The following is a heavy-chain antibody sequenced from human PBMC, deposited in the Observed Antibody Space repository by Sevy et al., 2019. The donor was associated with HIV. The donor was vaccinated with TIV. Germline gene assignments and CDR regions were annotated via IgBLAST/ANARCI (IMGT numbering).Heavy chain of an antibody. Sequence: GGSRRLSCAASGFTFSSYEMNWVRQAPGKGLEWVSYISSSGSTIYYADSVKGRFTISRDNAKNSLYLQMNSLRAEDTAGYYCARLSSGRTISVRMDVWGQGTTVTVSS. D-gene: IGHD3-3*01. CDR3: ARLSSGRTISVRMDV. J-gene: IGHJ6*01. V-gene: IGHV3-48*03. CDR2: ISSSGSTI. CDR1: GFTFSSYE.